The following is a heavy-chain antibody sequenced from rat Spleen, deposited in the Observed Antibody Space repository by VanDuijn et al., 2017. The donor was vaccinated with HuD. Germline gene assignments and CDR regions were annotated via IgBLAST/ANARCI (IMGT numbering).Heavy chain of an antibody. V-gene: IGHV5-58*01. Sequence: EVQLVESGGGLVRPGGSLKLSCVASGFTFSSYWMYWIRQAPGKGLEWVSSINTDGGSTYYPDSVKGRFTISRDNAKSTLYLQMDSLRSEDTATYYCTRQDTSGYSNWFTYWGQGTLVTVSS. CDR1: GFTFSSYW. CDR2: INTDGGST. CDR3: TRQDTSGYSNWFTY. J-gene: IGHJ3*01. D-gene: IGHD4-3*01.